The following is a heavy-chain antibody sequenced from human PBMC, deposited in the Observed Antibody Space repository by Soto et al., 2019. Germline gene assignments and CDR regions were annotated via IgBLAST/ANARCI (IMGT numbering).Heavy chain of an antibody. CDR1: GFTFSSYG. V-gene: IGHV3-30*18. D-gene: IGHD5-12*01. J-gene: IGHJ4*02. CDR2: ISYDGSNK. Sequence: PGGSLRLSCAASGFTFSSYGMHWVRQAPGKGLEWVAVISYDGSNKYYADSVKGRFTISRDNSKNTLYLQMNSLRAEDTAIYYCAKDQGGYLSVFDYWGQGTLVTVSS. CDR3: AKDQGGYLSVFDY.